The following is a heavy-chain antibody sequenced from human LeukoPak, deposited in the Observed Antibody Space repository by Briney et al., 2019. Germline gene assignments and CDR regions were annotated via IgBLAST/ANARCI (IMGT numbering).Heavy chain of an antibody. D-gene: IGHD1-26*01. CDR1: GFPVSSNY. Sequence: GGSLRLSCAASGFPVSSNYMTWVRQAPGKGLEWLSVLYSGGNTYYADSVKGRFTISRANSKNTLFLQMHSLIPQDTAVYYCARDRFYYSGSTLGRNWFDPWGQGTLVTVSS. CDR3: ARDRFYYSGSTLGRNWFDP. J-gene: IGHJ5*02. CDR2: LYSGGNT. V-gene: IGHV3-53*01.